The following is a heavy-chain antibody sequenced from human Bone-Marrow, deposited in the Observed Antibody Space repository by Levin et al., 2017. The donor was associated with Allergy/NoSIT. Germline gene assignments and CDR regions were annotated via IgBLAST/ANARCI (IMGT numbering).Heavy chain of an antibody. CDR1: GSTFEDYG. D-gene: IGHD5-18*01. CDR3: ARGYNYGPFDC. J-gene: IGHJ4*02. CDR2: ITRNGGST. V-gene: IGHV3-20*04. Sequence: TGGSLRLSCVASGSTFEDYGMSWVRQAPGKGLEWVSGITRNGGSTGYAESVKGRFTISRDNAKNSLYLQMNSLRPGDAALYYCARGYNYGPFDCWGQGTLVTVSS.